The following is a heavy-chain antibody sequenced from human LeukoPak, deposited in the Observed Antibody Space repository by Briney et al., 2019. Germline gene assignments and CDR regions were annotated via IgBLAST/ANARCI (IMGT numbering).Heavy chain of an antibody. V-gene: IGHV4-39*07. CDR3: ARLSGPEIAVAGFDY. J-gene: IGHJ4*02. Sequence: SETLSPTCTVSGGSISSSSYYWGWICQPPGKGLEWIGSIYYGGSTYYNPSLKSRVTISVDTSKNQFSLKLSSVTAADTAVYYCARLSGPEIAVAGFDYWGQGTLVTVSP. CDR2: IYYGGST. D-gene: IGHD6-19*01. CDR1: GGSISSSSYY.